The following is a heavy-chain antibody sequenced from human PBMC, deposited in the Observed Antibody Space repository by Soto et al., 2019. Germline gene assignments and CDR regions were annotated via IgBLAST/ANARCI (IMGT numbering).Heavy chain of an antibody. D-gene: IGHD1-26*01. CDR2: IYYSGST. V-gene: IGHV4-59*08. CDR1: GGSISSYY. Sequence: QVQLQESGPGLVKPSETLSLTCTVSGGSISSYYWSWIRQPPGKGLEWIGYIYYSGSTNYNPSLRSRVTISVDTSKPQFSLKLSSVTAADPAVYYCARGGGSPDYWGQGTLVTVSS. CDR3: ARGGGSPDY. J-gene: IGHJ4*02.